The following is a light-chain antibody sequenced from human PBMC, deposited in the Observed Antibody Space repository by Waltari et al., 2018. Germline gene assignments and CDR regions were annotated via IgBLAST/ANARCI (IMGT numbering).Light chain of an antibody. V-gene: IGLV1-47*01. CDR1: SSNIGSKF. CDR3: ASWYDSLSHWV. J-gene: IGLJ3*02. CDR2: RNT. Sequence: QSVPTQPPSASGTPGQRVSISCSGSSSNIGSKFVSWYQQLPGSAPKLLIIRNTQRSSGVPVRFAATKSCTAASLAISGLRSDDEGDYYCASWYDSLSHWVFGGGTKVTVL.